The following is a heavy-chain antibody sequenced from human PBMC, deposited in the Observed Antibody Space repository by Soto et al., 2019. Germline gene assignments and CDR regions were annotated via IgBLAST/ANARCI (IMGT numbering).Heavy chain of an antibody. CDR2: ISGSGGST. V-gene: IGHV3-23*04. CDR1: GFTFSSYA. Sequence: VRLVESGGGVVQPGRSLRLSCAASGFTFSSYAMSWVRQAPGKGLEWVSAISGSGGSTYYADSVKGRFTISRDNSKNTLYLQMNSLRAEDTAVYYCAKLEYSSSLGIDYWGQGTLVTVSS. CDR3: AKLEYSSSLGIDY. D-gene: IGHD6-6*01. J-gene: IGHJ4*02.